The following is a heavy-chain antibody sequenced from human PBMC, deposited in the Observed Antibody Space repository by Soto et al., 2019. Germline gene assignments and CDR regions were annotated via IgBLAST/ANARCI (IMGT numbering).Heavy chain of an antibody. Sequence: QVQLQESGPGLVKPSETLSLTCTVSGGSISSYYWSWIRQPPGKGLEWIGYIYYSGSTNYNPSLKSRVTISVDTSKNQFSLKLSSVTAADTAVYYCARVRRDGYNLGWGFDYWGQGTLVTVSS. V-gene: IGHV4-59*01. CDR3: ARVRRDGYNLGWGFDY. D-gene: IGHD5-12*01. CDR2: IYYSGST. J-gene: IGHJ4*02. CDR1: GGSISSYY.